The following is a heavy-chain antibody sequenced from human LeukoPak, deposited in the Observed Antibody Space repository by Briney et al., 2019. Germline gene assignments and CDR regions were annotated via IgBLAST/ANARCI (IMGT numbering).Heavy chain of an antibody. CDR3: ARYVVYGSGKYYFDY. Sequence: PSETLSLTCTVSGGSVSSTTYFWSWIRQPPGKGLEWIASVNYSGSTYYNPSLKSRVTISVDTSENQFSLKLSSVTAADTAVYYCARYVVYGSGKYYFDYWGQGTLVTVSS. D-gene: IGHD3-10*01. J-gene: IGHJ4*02. CDR2: VNYSGST. V-gene: IGHV4-39*01. CDR1: GGSVSSTTYF.